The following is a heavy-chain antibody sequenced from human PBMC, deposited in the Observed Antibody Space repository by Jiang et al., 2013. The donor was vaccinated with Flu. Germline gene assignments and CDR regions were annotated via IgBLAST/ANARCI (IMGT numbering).Heavy chain of an antibody. J-gene: IGHJ4*02. D-gene: IGHD3-16*01. CDR1: GFTFTSSA. V-gene: IGHV1-58*02. CDR3: RIMITFGGVTEDY. Sequence: GAEVKKPGTSVKVSCKASGFTFTSSAMQWVRQARGQRLEWIGWIVVGSGNTNYAQKFQERVTITRDMSTTTAYMELSSLRSEDTAVYYCRIMITFGGVTEDYWGQGTLVTVSS. CDR2: IVVGSGNT.